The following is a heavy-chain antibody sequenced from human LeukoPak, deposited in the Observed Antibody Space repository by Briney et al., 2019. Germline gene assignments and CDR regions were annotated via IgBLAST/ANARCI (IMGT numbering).Heavy chain of an antibody. CDR3: AREANYYGSGSYFEGTFDH. D-gene: IGHD3-10*01. J-gene: IGHJ4*02. CDR1: GASISSNNYY. V-gene: IGHV4-39*07. Sequence: SETLSLTCTVSGASISSNNYYWGWIRQPPGKGLEWIGSIFYSGTTYYHPSLKSRVTISIDTSKNEFSLKLTSVTAADTAVYYCAREANYYGSGSYFEGTFDHWGQGTQVTVSS. CDR2: IFYSGTT.